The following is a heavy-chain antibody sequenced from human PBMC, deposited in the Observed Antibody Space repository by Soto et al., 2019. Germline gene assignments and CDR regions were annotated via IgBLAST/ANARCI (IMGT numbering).Heavy chain of an antibody. CDR3: AGLNRYSYGYDAFDI. D-gene: IGHD5-18*01. V-gene: IGHV4-59*01. Sequence: SETMSLTCSVCAGSNNSYYCSWIRQPPGKGLEWIGYIYYSGSTNYIPSLKSRVTISVDTSKNQFSLKLSSVTAADTAVYYCAGLNRYSYGYDAFDIWGQGTMVTVSS. CDR1: AGSNNSYY. J-gene: IGHJ3*02. CDR2: IYYSGST.